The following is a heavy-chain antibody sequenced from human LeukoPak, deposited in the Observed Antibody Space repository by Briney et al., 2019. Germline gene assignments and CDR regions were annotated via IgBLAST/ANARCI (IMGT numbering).Heavy chain of an antibody. Sequence: KSSETLSLTCTVSGGSISSSSYYWGWIRQPPGRGLECIGSIHYSGSTYYNPSLKSRVIISVDTSKNQFSLKLSSVTAADTAVYYCARHRREYCSSTSCHYYYYYYMDVWGKGTTVTVSS. CDR1: GGSISSSSYY. J-gene: IGHJ6*03. D-gene: IGHD2-2*01. V-gene: IGHV4-39*01. CDR3: ARHRREYCSSTSCHYYYYYYMDV. CDR2: IHYSGST.